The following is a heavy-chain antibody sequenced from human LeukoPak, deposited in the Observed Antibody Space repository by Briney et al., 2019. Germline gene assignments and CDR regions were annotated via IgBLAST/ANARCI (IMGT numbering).Heavy chain of an antibody. V-gene: IGHV1-18*01. CDR1: GYTFTNYG. Sequence: ASVKVSCKASGYTFTNYGISWVRQAPGQGLEWMGWISAYNGNTNYAQKLQGRVTMTTDTSTSTAYMELRSLRSDDTAVYYCARSGYSYGSDYYYYGMDVWGQGTTVTVSS. CDR2: ISAYNGNT. D-gene: IGHD5-18*01. CDR3: ARSGYSYGSDYYYYGMDV. J-gene: IGHJ6*02.